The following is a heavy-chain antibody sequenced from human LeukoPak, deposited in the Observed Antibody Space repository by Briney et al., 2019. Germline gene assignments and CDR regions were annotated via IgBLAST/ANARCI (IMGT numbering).Heavy chain of an antibody. D-gene: IGHD2-15*01. CDR2: IIPIFGTA. V-gene: IGHV1-69*13. CDR3: ASVCSGGSCHPLHYYYGMDV. CDR1: GGTFSSYA. Sequence: SVKVSCKASGGTFSSYAISWVRQAPGQGLEWMGGIIPIFGTANYAQKFQGRVTITADESTSTAYMELSSLRSEDTAVYYSASVCSGGSCHPLHYYYGMDVWGKGTTVTVSS. J-gene: IGHJ6*04.